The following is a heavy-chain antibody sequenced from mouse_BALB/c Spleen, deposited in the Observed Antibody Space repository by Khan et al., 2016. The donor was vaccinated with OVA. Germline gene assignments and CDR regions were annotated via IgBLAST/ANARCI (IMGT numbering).Heavy chain of an antibody. CDR2: ISYSGGT. J-gene: IGHJ2*01. CDR3: ARGNYYGYYFDY. D-gene: IGHD1-1*01. V-gene: IGHV3-2*02. CDR1: GYSITSGYA. Sequence: VQLKESGPGLVKPSQSLSLTCTVTGYSITSGYAWNWIRQFPGNKLEWMGYISYSGGTSYNPSLKSRISINRDTSKNQFFLQLNSVTTEDTATYYCARGNYYGYYFDYWGQGTPLTVSS.